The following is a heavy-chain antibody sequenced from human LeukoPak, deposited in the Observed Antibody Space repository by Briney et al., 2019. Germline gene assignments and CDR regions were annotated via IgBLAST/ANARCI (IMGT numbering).Heavy chain of an antibody. CDR2: IRYDGSNK. CDR1: GFTFSSYG. V-gene: IGHV3-30*02. Sequence: GGSLRLSCAASGFTFSSYGMHWVRQAPGKGLEWVAFIRYDGSNKYYADSVKGRFTISRDNSKNTLYLQMNSLRAEDTAVYYCAKAGRSGSYYNVLDYWGQGTLVTVSS. J-gene: IGHJ4*02. CDR3: AKAGRSGSYYNVLDY. D-gene: IGHD3-10*01.